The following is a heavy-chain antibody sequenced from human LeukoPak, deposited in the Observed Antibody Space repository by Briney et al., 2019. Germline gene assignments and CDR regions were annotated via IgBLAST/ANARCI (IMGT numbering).Heavy chain of an antibody. D-gene: IGHD2-21*01. J-gene: IGHJ4*02. Sequence: GGSLRLSCTVSGFTVSSNSMSWVRQAPGKGLEWVSATSSSDDGTYYADSVRGRFTISRDNSKNTLYLQMNRLRVEDAALYYCARAPVTSCRGAFCYPFDYWGQGILVTVSS. CDR3: ARAPVTSCRGAFCYPFDY. V-gene: IGHV3-23*01. CDR1: GFTVSSNS. CDR2: TSSSDDGT.